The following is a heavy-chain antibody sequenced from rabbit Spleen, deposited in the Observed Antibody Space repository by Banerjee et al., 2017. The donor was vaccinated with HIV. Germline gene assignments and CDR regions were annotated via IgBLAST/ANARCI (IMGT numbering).Heavy chain of an antibody. CDR1: GIDFSTYSY. J-gene: IGHJ4*01. CDR3: ARDPVIAGSAYYDL. D-gene: IGHD8-1*01. V-gene: IGHV1S40*01. Sequence: QSLEESGGDLVKPGASLTLTCKASGIDFSTYSYMCWVRQAPGKGLEWIACICAGISDSTYYASWAKGRFTISETSSTTVTLQMTSLTAADTATYFCARDPVIAGSAYYDLWGQGTLVTVS. CDR2: ICAGISDST.